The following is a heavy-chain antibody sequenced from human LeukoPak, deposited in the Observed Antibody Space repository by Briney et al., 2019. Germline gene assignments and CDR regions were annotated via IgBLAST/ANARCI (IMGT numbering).Heavy chain of an antibody. V-gene: IGHV4-31*03. CDR2: ISYSGDT. D-gene: IGHD2-21*02. Sequence: SETLSLTCTVSGVSIASRGFSWTWIRQPPGKGLEWIVCISYSGDTYSKPSLKTRLTISVDASKNQFSLKLTSVTAADTAVYYCARDVLVTSSPDAFDIWGQGTMVTVSS. J-gene: IGHJ3*02. CDR1: GVSIASRGFS. CDR3: ARDVLVTSSPDAFDI.